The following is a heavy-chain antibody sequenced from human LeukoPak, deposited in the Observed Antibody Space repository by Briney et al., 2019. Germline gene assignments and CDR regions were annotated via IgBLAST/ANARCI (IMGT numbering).Heavy chain of an antibody. CDR3: ARELMIVVEKGAFDI. J-gene: IGHJ3*02. D-gene: IGHD3-22*01. V-gene: IGHV1-18*01. CDR2: VSPYNGNT. Sequence: ASVKVSCKTSGYTFTDYDITWVRQAPGQGLEWMGRVSPYNGNTYYSQRFQDRVIITKDTSTGTAYMDLRDLRTDDTAMYYCARELMIVVEKGAFDIWGQGTMVTVSS. CDR1: GYTFTDYD.